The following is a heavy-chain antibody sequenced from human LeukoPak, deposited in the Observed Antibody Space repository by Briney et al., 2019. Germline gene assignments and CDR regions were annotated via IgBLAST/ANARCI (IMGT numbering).Heavy chain of an antibody. CDR3: AAQVGATRY. CDR1: GGSISSGDYY. V-gene: IGHV4-61*02. J-gene: IGHJ4*02. D-gene: IGHD1-26*01. CDR2: IYTSGST. Sequence: SETLSLTCTVSGGSISSGDYYWSWIRQPPGKGLEWIGRIYTSGSTNYNPSLKSRVTISVDTSKNQFSLKLSSVTAADTAVYYCAAQVGATRYWGQGTLVTVSS.